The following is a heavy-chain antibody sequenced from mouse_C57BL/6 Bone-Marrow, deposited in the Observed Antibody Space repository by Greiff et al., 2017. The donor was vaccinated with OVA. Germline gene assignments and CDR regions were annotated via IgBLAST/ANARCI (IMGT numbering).Heavy chain of an antibody. CDR1: GYAFTNYL. V-gene: IGHV1-54*01. D-gene: IGHD1-1*01. Sequence: QVHVKQSGAELVRPGTSVKVSCKASGYAFTNYLIEWVKQRPGQGLEWIGVINPGSGGTNYNEKFKGKATLTADKSSSTAYMQLSSLTSEDSAVYFCAGYYGSSPYFDVWGTGTTVTVSS. CDR3: AGYYGSSPYFDV. J-gene: IGHJ1*03. CDR2: INPGSGGT.